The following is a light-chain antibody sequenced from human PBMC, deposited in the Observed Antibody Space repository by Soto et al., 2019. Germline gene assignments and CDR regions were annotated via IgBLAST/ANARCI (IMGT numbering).Light chain of an antibody. CDR1: QNVANY. V-gene: IGKV3-11*01. CDR2: ESS. CDR3: QQSYSTPLT. J-gene: IGKJ4*01. Sequence: EIVLTQSPATLSLSPGEIATLSCRASQNVANYLDWYQQKPGQAPRLLIYESSNRATGIAARFSGSGSGTDFTLTISSLQPEDFATYYCQQSYSTPLTFGGGTKVDIK.